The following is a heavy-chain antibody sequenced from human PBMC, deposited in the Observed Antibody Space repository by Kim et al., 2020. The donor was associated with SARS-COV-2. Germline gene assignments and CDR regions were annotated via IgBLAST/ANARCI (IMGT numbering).Heavy chain of an antibody. J-gene: IGHJ4*02. CDR2: IYHSGST. D-gene: IGHD6-13*01. V-gene: IGHV4-4*02. CDR3: ARDARYSSSLNDY. CDR1: GGSISSSNW. Sequence: SETLSLTCAVSGGSISSSNWWSWVRQPPGKGLEWIGEIYHSGSTNYNPSLKSRVTISVDKSKNQFSLKLSSVTAADTAVYYCARDARYSSSLNDYWGQGTLVTVSS.